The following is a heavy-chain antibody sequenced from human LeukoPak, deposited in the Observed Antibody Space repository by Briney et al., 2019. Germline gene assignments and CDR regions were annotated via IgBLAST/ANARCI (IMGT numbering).Heavy chain of an antibody. CDR3: ARHKAAGYDFNDY. CDR1: GGSISNYF. CDR2: IYYSGST. V-gene: IGHV4-39*01. Sequence: SETLSLTCTVSGGSISNYFCSWIRQPPGKGLEWIGSIYYSGSTYYNPSLKSRVTISVDTSKNQFSLKLSSVTAADTAVYSCARHKAAGYDFNDYWGQGTLVTVSS. J-gene: IGHJ4*02. D-gene: IGHD3-3*01.